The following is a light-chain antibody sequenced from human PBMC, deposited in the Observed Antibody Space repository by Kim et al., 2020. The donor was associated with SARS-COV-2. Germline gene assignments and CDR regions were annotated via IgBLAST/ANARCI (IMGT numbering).Light chain of an antibody. Sequence: PGGTVTLTCGSSTGAVPSGHYPYWFQQKPGQAPRTLIYDITNTHSWTPARFSGSLLGDKAALTLSGAQPEDEAEYYCLLSSGGARVFGGGTQLTVL. CDR2: DIT. V-gene: IGLV7-46*01. CDR1: TGAVPSGHY. CDR3: LLSSGGARV. J-gene: IGLJ2*01.